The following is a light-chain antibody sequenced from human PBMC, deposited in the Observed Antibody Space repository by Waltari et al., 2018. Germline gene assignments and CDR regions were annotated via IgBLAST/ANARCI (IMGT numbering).Light chain of an antibody. V-gene: IGKV3-11*01. Sequence: EIVLTQSPATLSLSPGERATLSCRASQGVGTYLAWYQQKPGQAPRLLISDASYRASGIPARFSGSGSGTDFTLTISSLEPEDFAIYYCQQRTDWPPLTFGGGTKVEIK. J-gene: IGKJ4*01. CDR1: QGVGTY. CDR2: DAS. CDR3: QQRTDWPPLT.